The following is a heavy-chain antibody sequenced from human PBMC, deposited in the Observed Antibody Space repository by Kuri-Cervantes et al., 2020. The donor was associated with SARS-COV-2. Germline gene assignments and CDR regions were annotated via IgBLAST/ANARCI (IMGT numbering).Heavy chain of an antibody. J-gene: IGHJ4*02. CDR1: GDSISSSAFY. CDR3: VRPPPPFKGVVPAH. D-gene: IGHD2-8*01. V-gene: IGHV4-39*01. CDR2: IYYTGST. Sequence: ESLKISCTVSGDSISSSAFYWGWIRQPPGKGLEWIAKIYYTGSTYYNPPLKSRVTISVDTSKSQFSLKLTSVTATATVMYYCVRPPPPFKGVVPAHWGQGTLVTVSS.